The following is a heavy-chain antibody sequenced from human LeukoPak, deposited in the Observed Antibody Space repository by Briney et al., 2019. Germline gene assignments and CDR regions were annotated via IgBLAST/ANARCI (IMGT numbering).Heavy chain of an antibody. CDR3: AKHAKFYYDSSGYLVY. CDR1: GFTFSSYA. J-gene: IGHJ4*02. CDR2: ISTTGGST. V-gene: IGHV3-23*01. D-gene: IGHD3-22*01. Sequence: PGGSLRLSCAASGFTFSSYAMSWVRQAPGKGLEWVSAISTTGGSTDYADSVKGRFTISRDNSKNTLYLQMNSLRAEDTAVYYCAKHAKFYYDSSGYLVYWGQGTLVTVSS.